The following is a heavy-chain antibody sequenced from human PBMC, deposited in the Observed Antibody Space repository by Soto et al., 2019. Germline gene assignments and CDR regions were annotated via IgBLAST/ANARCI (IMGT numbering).Heavy chain of an antibody. V-gene: IGHV4-59*01. CDR3: AREGTTVDSSYYYGMDV. D-gene: IGHD1-1*01. CDR2: IYYSGST. J-gene: IGHJ6*02. Sequence: QVQLQESGPGLVKPSETLSLTCTVSGGSISSYYWSWIRQPPGKGLEWIGYIYYSGSTNYNPSLKSRVTISVDTSKNQCSLKLSSVTAADTAVYYCAREGTTVDSSYYYGMDVWGQGTTVTVSS. CDR1: GGSISSYY.